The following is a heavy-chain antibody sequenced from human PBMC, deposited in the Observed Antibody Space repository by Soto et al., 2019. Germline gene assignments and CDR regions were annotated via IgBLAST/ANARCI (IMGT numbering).Heavy chain of an antibody. V-gene: IGHV1-69*13. CDR2: IIPIFGTA. CDR1: GGTFSSYA. D-gene: IGHD2-21*02. Sequence: SVKVSCKASGGTFSSYAISWVRQAPGQGLEWMGGIIPIFGTANYAQKFQGRVTITADESTSTAYMELSSLRSEDTAVYYCARDELAYCGGDCYLHYFDYWGQGTLVTVSS. J-gene: IGHJ4*02. CDR3: ARDELAYCGGDCYLHYFDY.